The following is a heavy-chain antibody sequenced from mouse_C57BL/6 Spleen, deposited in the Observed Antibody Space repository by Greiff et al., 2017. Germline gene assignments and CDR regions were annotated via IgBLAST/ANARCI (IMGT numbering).Heavy chain of an antibody. CDR2: INPNNGGT. CDR3: ARSSYDGYYGAMDY. J-gene: IGHJ4*01. Sequence: EVQLQQSGPELVKPGASVKIPCKASGYTFTDYNMDWVKQSHGKSLEWIGDINPNNGGTIYNQKFKGKATLTVDKSSSTAYMELRSLTSEDTAVYYCARSSYDGYYGAMDYWGQGPSVTVSS. D-gene: IGHD2-3*01. CDR1: GYTFTDYN. V-gene: IGHV1-18*01.